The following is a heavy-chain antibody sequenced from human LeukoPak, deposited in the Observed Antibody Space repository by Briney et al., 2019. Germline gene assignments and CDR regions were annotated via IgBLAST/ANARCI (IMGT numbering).Heavy chain of an antibody. Sequence: PSETLSLTCTVSGGSIRNYYWTWIRQSPGKGLEWIANIYYGGNTKYNPSLKSRVTISADTSKNLFSLKLSSVTAADTAVYYCARDPMPKQYCLDDCYSIFEYWGQGTLVTVSS. D-gene: IGHD2-21*02. J-gene: IGHJ4*02. CDR1: GGSIRNYY. CDR3: ARDPMPKQYCLDDCYSIFEY. V-gene: IGHV4-59*01. CDR2: IYYGGNT.